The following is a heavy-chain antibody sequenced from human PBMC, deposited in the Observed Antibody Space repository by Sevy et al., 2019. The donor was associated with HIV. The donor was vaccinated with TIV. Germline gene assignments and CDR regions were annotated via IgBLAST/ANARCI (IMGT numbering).Heavy chain of an antibody. J-gene: IGHJ4*02. CDR3: ARGALTLIAVAGNINY. D-gene: IGHD6-19*01. CDR1: GYTFTGHY. CDR2: INPNSGGT. Sequence: ASVKFSCKASGYTFTGHYMHWVRQAPGQGLEWMGWINPNSGGTNYAQKFQGRVTMTRDTSISTAYMELSRLRSDDTAVYYCARGALTLIAVAGNINYWGQGTLVTVSS. V-gene: IGHV1-2*02.